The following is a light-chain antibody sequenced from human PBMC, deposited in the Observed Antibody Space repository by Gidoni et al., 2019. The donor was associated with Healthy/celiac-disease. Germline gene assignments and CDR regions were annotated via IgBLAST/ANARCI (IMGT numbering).Light chain of an antibody. CDR2: DAS. CDR3: QQRSNWPPIT. V-gene: IGKV3-11*01. J-gene: IGKJ5*01. CDR1: QSVSSY. Sequence: EIVLTQSPATLSLSPGERATLSCSASQSVSSYLAWYQQKPGQAPRLLIYDASNSATGIPARFSGSGSGTDFTLTISSLEPEDFAVYYCQQRSNWPPITFXQXTRLEIK.